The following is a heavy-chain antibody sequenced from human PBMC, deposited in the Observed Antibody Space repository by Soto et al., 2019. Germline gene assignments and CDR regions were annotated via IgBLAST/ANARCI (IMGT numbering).Heavy chain of an antibody. D-gene: IGHD2-15*01. V-gene: IGHV1-8*01. J-gene: IGHJ6*03. CDR3: ATYCSGDSCSFSHYMGV. CDR2: MNPKSGDT. Sequence: QVQVVQSGAEEKKPGASVKVSCTASGYTFSNYEINWVRQAPGQGLVWLGRMNPKSGDTAYAEKFQGRVTMTRNTSISTVYMELSSLRSDDTAVYYCATYCSGDSCSFSHYMGVWGKGTTVIVSS. CDR1: GYTFSNYE.